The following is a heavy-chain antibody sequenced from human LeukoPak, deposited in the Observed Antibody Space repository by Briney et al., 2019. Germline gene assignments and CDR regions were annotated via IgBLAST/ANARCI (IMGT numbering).Heavy chain of an antibody. CDR3: ARDLNTYYDI. V-gene: IGHV3-30*01. Sequence: PGGSLRLSCAASGFTFSSYAMHWVRQAPGKGLEWVAVISYDGSNKYYADSVKGRFTISRDNSKNTLYLQMNSLRAEDTAVYYCARDLNTYYDIWGQGTLVTVSS. CDR2: ISYDGSNK. J-gene: IGHJ4*02. CDR1: GFTFSSYA. D-gene: IGHD3-9*01.